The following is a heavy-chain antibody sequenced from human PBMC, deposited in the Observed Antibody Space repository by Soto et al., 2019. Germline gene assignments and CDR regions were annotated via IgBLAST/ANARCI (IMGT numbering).Heavy chain of an antibody. CDR3: AITGPAAGGTLDY. J-gene: IGHJ4*02. V-gene: IGHV1-18*01. CDR1: GYTFNTYG. Sequence: QVQLVQSGAEVKKTGASVKVSCKASGYTFNTYGISWVRQAPGQGLEWMGWISAYNGNTNYAQKSQGRVTMTTDTSTNTAYMERRSLRSDDTAVYYCAITGPAAGGTLDYWGQGTLVTVSS. D-gene: IGHD6-13*01. CDR2: ISAYNGNT.